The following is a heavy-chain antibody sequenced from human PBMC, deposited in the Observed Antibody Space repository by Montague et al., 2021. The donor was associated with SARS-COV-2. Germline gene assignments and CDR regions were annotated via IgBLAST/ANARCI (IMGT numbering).Heavy chain of an antibody. D-gene: IGHD1-20*01. Sequence: SETLSLTCTVSGGSISRSSYYWGWIRPPPGQGLDWIGSIYYSGSTYYNPSLKSRVTISVATSKNQFSLKLSTVTAADTAVYYSARRVTGTTVHYYYYGMDVWGQGTPVTVSS. CDR2: IYYSGST. J-gene: IGHJ6*02. CDR3: ARRVTGTTVHYYYYGMDV. V-gene: IGHV4-39*01. CDR1: GGSISRSSYY.